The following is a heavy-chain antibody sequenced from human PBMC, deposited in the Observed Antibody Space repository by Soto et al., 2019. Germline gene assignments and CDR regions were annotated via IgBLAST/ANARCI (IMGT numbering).Heavy chain of an antibody. CDR2: IKQDGSER. D-gene: IGHD6-19*01. V-gene: IGHV3-7*01. CDR1: GFSLSGYW. Sequence: EVQLVESGGGLVQPGGSLRLSCAASGFSLSGYWMNWVRQAPGRGLEWVAIIKQDGSERYYVDSVKGRFTISRDNAKNSLYLQMSSLRVEDTAVYYCARSSGWLHDYWGQGTLVTVSS. J-gene: IGHJ4*02. CDR3: ARSSGWLHDY.